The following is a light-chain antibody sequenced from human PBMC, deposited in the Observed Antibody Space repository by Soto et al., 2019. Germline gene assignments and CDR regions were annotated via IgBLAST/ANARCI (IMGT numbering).Light chain of an antibody. CDR2: SAS. Sequence: DIQMIQFPSSLSASVGDRVTITCRASQGIGNDLGWYQHKPGKAPKRLIFSASTLDSGVPSRFSGGGFGTEFTLTISSLQPEDFATYYCLHHYNYPLTLGGGTKVEIK. J-gene: IGKJ4*01. CDR1: QGIGND. CDR3: LHHYNYPLT. V-gene: IGKV1-17*01.